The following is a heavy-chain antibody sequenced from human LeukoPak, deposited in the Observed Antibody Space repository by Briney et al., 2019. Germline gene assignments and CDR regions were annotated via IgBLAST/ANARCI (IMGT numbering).Heavy chain of an antibody. V-gene: IGHV1-2*02. J-gene: IGHJ5*02. CDR1: GYTFTSYA. D-gene: IGHD2-2*01. CDR2: INPNSGGT. Sequence: ASVKVSCKASGYTFTSYAMNWVRQAPGQGLEWMGWINPNSGGTNYAQKFQGRVTMTRDTSISTAYMELSRLRSDDTAVYYCARDRAYCSSTSCFNWFDPWGQGTLVTVSS. CDR3: ARDRAYCSSTSCFNWFDP.